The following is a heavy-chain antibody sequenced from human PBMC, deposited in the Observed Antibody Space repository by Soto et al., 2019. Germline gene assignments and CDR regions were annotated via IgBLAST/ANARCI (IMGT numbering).Heavy chain of an antibody. V-gene: IGHV4-30-4*01. CDR3: ARMAITMIVVADVYYFDY. CDR1: GGSISSGDYY. Sequence: SVTMSLTCTVSGGSISSGDYYWSWIRKPPGKGLEWIGYIYYSGSTYYNPSLKSRVTISVDTSKNQFSLKLSSVTAADTAVYYCARMAITMIVVADVYYFDYWGQGTLVTVSS. J-gene: IGHJ4*02. CDR2: IYYSGST. D-gene: IGHD3-22*01.